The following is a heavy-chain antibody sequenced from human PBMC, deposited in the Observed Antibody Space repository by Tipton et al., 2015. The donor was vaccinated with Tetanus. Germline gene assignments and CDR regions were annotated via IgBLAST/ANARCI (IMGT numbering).Heavy chain of an antibody. D-gene: IGHD2-2*01. CDR3: AKEQCSSTSCYGWGPSGYFDY. V-gene: IGHV3-23*01. J-gene: IGHJ4*02. Sequence: SLRLSCAASGFTFSSYAMSWVRQAPGKGLEWVSAISGSGGSTYYADSVKGRFTISRDNSKNTLYLQMNSLRAEDTAVYYCAKEQCSSTSCYGWGPSGYFDYWGQGTLVTVSS. CDR2: ISGSGGST. CDR1: GFTFSSYA.